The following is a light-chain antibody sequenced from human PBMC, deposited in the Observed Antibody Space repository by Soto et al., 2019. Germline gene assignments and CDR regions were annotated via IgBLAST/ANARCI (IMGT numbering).Light chain of an antibody. CDR2: KAS. V-gene: IGKV1-5*03. J-gene: IGKJ1*01. Sequence: DIQMTQSPSTLSASVGDRVTITCRSSQSISSWLAWYQQKPGKAPKLLLYKASSLESGVPSRFSGSGSGTEFTLTTRSLQPDDFATYYCQQFKNYPWTFGQGTRVEIK. CDR1: QSISSW. CDR3: QQFKNYPWT.